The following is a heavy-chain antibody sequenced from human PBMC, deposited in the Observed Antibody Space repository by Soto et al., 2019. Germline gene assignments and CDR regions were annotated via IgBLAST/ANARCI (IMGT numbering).Heavy chain of an antibody. CDR1: GGTFSSYA. CDR2: IIPIFGTA. D-gene: IGHD4-17*01. J-gene: IGHJ6*02. V-gene: IGHV1-69*13. CDR3: ARAGKFGYGDYNPGLLYYYYGMDV. Sequence: ASVKVSCKASGGTFSSYAISWARQAPGQGLEWMGGIIPIFGTANYAQKFQGRVTITADESTSTAYMELSSLRSEDTAVYYCARAGKFGYGDYNPGLLYYYYGMDVWGQGTTVTVS.